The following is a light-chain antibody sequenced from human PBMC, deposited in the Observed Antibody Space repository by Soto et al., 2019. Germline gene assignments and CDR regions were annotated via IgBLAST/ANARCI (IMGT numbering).Light chain of an antibody. CDR3: QQYGSSPLT. Sequence: EIVLTQSPGTLSLSPGEGATLSCRASQSVSSNYLAWYHHKPGQAPRLLIYGASSRATGVPDRFSGSGSGTDFNLTISRLEPEDFAVYYCQQYGSSPLTFGGGTKVEIK. CDR2: GAS. J-gene: IGKJ4*01. V-gene: IGKV3-20*01. CDR1: QSVSSNY.